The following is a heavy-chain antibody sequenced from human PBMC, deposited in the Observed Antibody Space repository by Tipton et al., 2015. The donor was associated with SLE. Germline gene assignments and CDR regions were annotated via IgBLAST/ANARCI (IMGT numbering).Heavy chain of an antibody. CDR3: AREGHCSGGSCYPWFDP. Sequence: SLRLSCAASGFTFSSYAMHWVRQAPGKGLEWVAVISYDGSNKYYADSVKGRFTISRDNSKNTLYLQMNSLRAEDTAVYYCAREGHCSGGSCYPWFDPWGQGTLVTVS. D-gene: IGHD2-15*01. CDR2: ISYDGSNK. J-gene: IGHJ5*02. V-gene: IGHV3-30*04. CDR1: GFTFSSYA.